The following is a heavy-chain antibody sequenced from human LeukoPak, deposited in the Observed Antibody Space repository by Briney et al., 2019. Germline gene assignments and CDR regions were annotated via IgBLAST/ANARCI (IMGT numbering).Heavy chain of an antibody. CDR3: AKDSSVGQHNYFDY. Sequence: GGSLRLSCAASGFTFDDYTMHWVRQAPGKGLEWVSLISWDGGSTYYADSVKGRFTISRDNSKNSLYLQMNSLRTEDTALYYCAKDSSVGQHNYFDYWGQGTLVTVSS. D-gene: IGHD6-13*01. V-gene: IGHV3-43*01. CDR2: ISWDGGST. J-gene: IGHJ4*02. CDR1: GFTFDDYT.